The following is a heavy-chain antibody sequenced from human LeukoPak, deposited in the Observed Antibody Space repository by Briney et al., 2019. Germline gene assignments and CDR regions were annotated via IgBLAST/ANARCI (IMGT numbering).Heavy chain of an antibody. V-gene: IGHV4-34*01. CDR2: INHSGST. D-gene: IGHD2-15*01. CDR1: GGSFSGYY. CDR3: ARRVGYCSGGSCYWFDP. J-gene: IGHJ5*02. Sequence: SETLSLTCAVYGGSFSGYYWSWIRQPPGKGLEWIGEINHSGSTYYNPSLKSRVTISVDTSKNQFSLKLSSVTAADTAVYYCARRVGYCSGGSCYWFDPWGQGTLVTVSS.